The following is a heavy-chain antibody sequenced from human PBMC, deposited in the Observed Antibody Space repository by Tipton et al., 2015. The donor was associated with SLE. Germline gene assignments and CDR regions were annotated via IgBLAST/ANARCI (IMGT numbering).Heavy chain of an antibody. D-gene: IGHD3-22*01. CDR1: GFTFSSYA. CDR3: AREGDSSGYYTDS. J-gene: IGHJ4*02. V-gene: IGHV3-30*04. CDR2: ISYDGSNK. Sequence: RSLRLSCAASGFTFSSYAMHWVRQAPGKGLEWVAVISYDGSNKYYADSVKGRFTISRDNSKNTLYLQMNSLRAEDTAVYFCAREGDSSGYYTDSGGQGPLVPVSS.